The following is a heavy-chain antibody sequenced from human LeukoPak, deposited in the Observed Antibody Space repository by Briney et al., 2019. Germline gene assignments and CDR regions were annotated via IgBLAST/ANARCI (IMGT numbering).Heavy chain of an antibody. CDR1: GFTFHNYG. Sequence: GGSLRLSCAASGFTFHNYGMSWVRQSPGNGLEWVSGISASGNRTYYADSVKGRFVISRDNSKNTLYLQMNSLRAEDTAVYYCAKRGQDCSGGNCYITAFDYWGQGTLVTVSS. V-gene: IGHV3-23*01. CDR3: AKRGQDCSGGNCYITAFDY. D-gene: IGHD2-15*01. J-gene: IGHJ4*02. CDR2: ISASGNRT.